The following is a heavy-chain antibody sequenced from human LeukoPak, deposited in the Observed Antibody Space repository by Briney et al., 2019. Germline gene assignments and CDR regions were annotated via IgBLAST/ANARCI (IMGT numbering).Heavy chain of an antibody. Sequence: PSETLSLTCAVYGGSFSVYYWSWIRQPPGKGLEGIGEINHSGSTNYNPSLKSRVTISVHTSKNQFYLKGRSVTAADTAVYYCARHWGTGTTGTYDAFDIWGQGTMVTVSS. J-gene: IGHJ3*02. CDR1: GGSFSVYY. D-gene: IGHD1-1*01. V-gene: IGHV4-34*01. CDR2: INHSGST. CDR3: ARHWGTGTTGTYDAFDI.